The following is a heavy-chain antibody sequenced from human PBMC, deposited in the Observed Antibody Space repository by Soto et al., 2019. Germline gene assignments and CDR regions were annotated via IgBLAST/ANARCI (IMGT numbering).Heavy chain of an antibody. D-gene: IGHD5-18*01. CDR2: INPNSGGT. V-gene: IGHV1-2*02. Sequence: QVQLVQSGAEVKKPGASVKVSCKASGYTFTGYYMHWVRQAPGQGLEWMGWINPNSGGTNYAQKFQGRFTMTRDTSISTAYMELSRLRSDDTAVYYCARAGGHGNSYAIGMDVWGQGTTVTVSS. CDR1: GYTFTGYY. CDR3: ARAGGHGNSYAIGMDV. J-gene: IGHJ6*02.